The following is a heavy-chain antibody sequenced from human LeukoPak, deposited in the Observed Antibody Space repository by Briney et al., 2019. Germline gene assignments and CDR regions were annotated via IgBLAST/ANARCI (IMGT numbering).Heavy chain of an antibody. CDR1: GYTFTSYG. J-gene: IGHJ4*02. Sequence: ASVKVSCKASGYTFTSYGISWVRQAPGQGLEWMGWISAYNGNTNYAQKLQGRVTMTTDTSTSTAYMELRSLRSDDTAVYYCARDPGTQGSVTAPYYFDHWGQGTLVTVSS. D-gene: IGHD2-21*02. CDR3: ARDPGTQGSVTAPYYFDH. V-gene: IGHV1-18*01. CDR2: ISAYNGNT.